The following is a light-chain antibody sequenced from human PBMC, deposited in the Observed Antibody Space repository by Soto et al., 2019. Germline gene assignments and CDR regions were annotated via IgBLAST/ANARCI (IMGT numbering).Light chain of an antibody. CDR1: QSVSVN. Sequence: EIVMTQSPATLSVSPGESATLSSRASQSVSVNLAWYQQKPDQPPRLLIYGASTRATGIPARFSGSGSGTEFTLTISSLQSEDFAVYYCQPYNNWPLTFGGGTKVDIK. CDR3: QPYNNWPLT. V-gene: IGKV3-15*01. CDR2: GAS. J-gene: IGKJ4*01.